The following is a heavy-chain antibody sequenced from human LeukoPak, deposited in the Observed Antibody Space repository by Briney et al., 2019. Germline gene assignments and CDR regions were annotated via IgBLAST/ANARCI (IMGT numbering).Heavy chain of an antibody. CDR3: AREGDSVWGSYDY. Sequence: EASVKVSCKASGYTFTGYYMHWVRQAPGQGLEWMGWINPNSGGTNYAQKFQGRVTMTRDTSISTAYMELSRLRSDDTAVYYCAREGDSVWGSYDYWGQGTLVTVSS. CDR2: INPNSGGT. D-gene: IGHD3-16*01. J-gene: IGHJ4*02. CDR1: GYTFTGYY. V-gene: IGHV1-2*02.